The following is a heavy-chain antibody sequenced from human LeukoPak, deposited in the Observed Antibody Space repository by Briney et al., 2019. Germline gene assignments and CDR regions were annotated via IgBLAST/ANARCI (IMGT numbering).Heavy chain of an antibody. CDR2: ISGSGGST. CDR3: AKDRDVWGSYRSWYFDY. J-gene: IGHJ4*02. V-gene: IGHV3-23*01. CDR1: GFTFSSYG. Sequence: GGSLRLSCAASGFTFSSYGVTWVRQAPGKGLEWVSAISGSGGSTYNADSVKGRFTISRDNSKNTLYLQMSSLRAEDTAVYYCAKDRDVWGSYRSWYFDYGGQGTLSPSPQ. D-gene: IGHD3-16*02.